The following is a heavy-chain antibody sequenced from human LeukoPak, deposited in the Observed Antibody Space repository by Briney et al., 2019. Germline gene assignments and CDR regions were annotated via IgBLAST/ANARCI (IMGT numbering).Heavy chain of an antibody. CDR3: ERGVYYDSSGYSLDY. CDR2: INHSGSN. J-gene: IGHJ4*02. V-gene: IGHV4-34*01. CDR1: GGSFSGYY. Sequence: SETLSLTCAVYGGSFSGYYWSWIRQPPGKGLEWIGEINHSGSNNYNPSLKSRVTISVDTSKNQFSLKLSSVTAADTAVYYCERGVYYDSSGYSLDYWGQGTLVTVSS. D-gene: IGHD3-22*01.